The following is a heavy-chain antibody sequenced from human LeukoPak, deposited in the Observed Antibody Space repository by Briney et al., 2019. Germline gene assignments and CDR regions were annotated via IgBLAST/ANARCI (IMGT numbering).Heavy chain of an antibody. Sequence: ASETLSLTCTVSGGFISSYYWSWIRQPPGKGLEWIGYIYYSGSTNYNPSLKSRVTISVDTSKNQFSLKLSSVTAADTAVYYCARENRDCSSTSCYSTQDWFDPWGQGTLVTVSS. CDR2: IYYSGST. J-gene: IGHJ5*02. D-gene: IGHD2-2*01. V-gene: IGHV4-59*01. CDR3: ARENRDCSSTSCYSTQDWFDP. CDR1: GGFISSYY.